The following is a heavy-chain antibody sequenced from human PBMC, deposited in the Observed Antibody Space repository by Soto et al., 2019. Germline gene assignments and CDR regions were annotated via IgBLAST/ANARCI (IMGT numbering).Heavy chain of an antibody. CDR3: ARSSPGGSYPLDY. J-gene: IGHJ4*02. V-gene: IGHV2-26*01. D-gene: IGHD1-26*01. CDR2: IFSNDEK. CDR1: GFSLSNARMG. Sequence: QVTLKESGPVLVKPTETLTLTCTVSGFSLSNARMGVSWIRQPAGKALEWLAHIFSNDEKSYSTSLKSRLTISKDTSKSQVVLTMTNMDPVDTATYYCARSSPGGSYPLDYWGQGTLVTVSS.